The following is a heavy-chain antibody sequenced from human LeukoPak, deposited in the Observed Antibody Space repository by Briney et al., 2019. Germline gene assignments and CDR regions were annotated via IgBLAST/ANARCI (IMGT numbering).Heavy chain of an antibody. D-gene: IGHD1-26*01. CDR3: ARRGRWELRAFDI. J-gene: IGHJ3*02. CDR2: INHSGST. Sequence: PSETLSLTCAVYGGSFSGYYWSWIRQPPGKGLEWIGEINHSGSTNYNPSLKSRVTISVDTSKNQFSPKLSSVAAADTAVYYCARRGRWELRAFDIWGQGTMVTVSS. V-gene: IGHV4-34*01. CDR1: GGSFSGYY.